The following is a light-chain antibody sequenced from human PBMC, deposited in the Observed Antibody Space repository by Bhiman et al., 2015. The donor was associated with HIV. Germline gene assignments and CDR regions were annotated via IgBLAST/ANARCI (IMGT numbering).Light chain of an antibody. V-gene: IGLV2-14*03. CDR1: SSDVGGYNY. CDR3: SSYTSRNTLV. Sequence: QSALTQPRSVSGSPGQSLTISCTGISSDVGGYNYVSWYQQYPGKAPKLMIYDVTNRPSGVSDRFSGSKSGNTASLTISGLQAADEADYYCSSYTSRNTLVFGGGTKLTVL. CDR2: DVT. J-gene: IGLJ3*02.